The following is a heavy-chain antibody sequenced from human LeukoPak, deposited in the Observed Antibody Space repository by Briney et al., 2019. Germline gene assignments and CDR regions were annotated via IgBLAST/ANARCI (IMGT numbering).Heavy chain of an antibody. V-gene: IGHV3-15*01. CDR3: RWEKSFYLGLDV. CDR2: LKSKRSGGTS. D-gene: IGHD3-16*02. CDR1: GFTFTSAW. Sequence: GGSLRLSCAASGFTFTSAWMSWVRQAPGKGLEWVARLKSKRSGGTSDYAAPVKGRFTISRDDSKETLYLQMNSLTIEDTAVYYCRWEKSFYLGLDVWGQGTTVTVSS. J-gene: IGHJ6*02.